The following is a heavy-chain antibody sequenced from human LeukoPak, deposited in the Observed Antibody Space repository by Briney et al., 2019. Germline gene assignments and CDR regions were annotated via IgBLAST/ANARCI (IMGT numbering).Heavy chain of an antibody. CDR1: GYTFTGYY. D-gene: IGHD2-2*01. CDR3: ARDNSSTSSLYLDY. V-gene: IGHV1-2*02. CDR2: INRNSGGA. Sequence: GASVKVACKASGYTFTGYYMHWVRQAPGQGLEWMGWINRNSGGANYALKFQGSVTMIRDTSISTAYMELGRLRSDDTAVYYCARDNSSTSSLYLDYWGQGTLVTVSS. J-gene: IGHJ4*02.